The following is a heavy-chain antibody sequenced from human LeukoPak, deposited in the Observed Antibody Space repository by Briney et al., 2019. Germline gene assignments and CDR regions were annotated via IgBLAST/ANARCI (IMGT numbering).Heavy chain of an antibody. CDR2: IYTSGST. Sequence: PSETLSLTCTVSGGSISSYYWSWIRQPAGKGLEWIGRIYTSGSTNYNPSLKSRVTMSVDTSKNQFSLKLSSVTAADTAVYYCARTREPTYCSSTSCYGPYYYYMDVWGKGTTVTISS. CDR1: GGSISSYY. V-gene: IGHV4-4*07. CDR3: ARTREPTYCSSTSCYGPYYYYMDV. J-gene: IGHJ6*03. D-gene: IGHD2-2*01.